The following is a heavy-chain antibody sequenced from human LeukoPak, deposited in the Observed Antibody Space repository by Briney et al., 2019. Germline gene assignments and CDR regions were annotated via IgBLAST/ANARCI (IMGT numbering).Heavy chain of an antibody. J-gene: IGHJ5*01. D-gene: IGHD3-10*01. CDR1: GGSISSSSYY. CDR2: IYYRGST. Sequence: SETLSLTCTVSGGSISSSSYYWGWIRQPPGKGLEWIGSIYYRGSTYYNPSLKSRVTMSVDTSKNQFSLKLSSVTAADTAVYYCATDGMVRGPDAWFDSWGQGTLVTVSS. V-gene: IGHV4-39*07. CDR3: ATDGMVRGPDAWFDS.